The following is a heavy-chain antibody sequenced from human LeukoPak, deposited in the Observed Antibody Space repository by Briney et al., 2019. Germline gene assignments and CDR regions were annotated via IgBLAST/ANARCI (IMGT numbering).Heavy chain of an antibody. D-gene: IGHD3-22*01. CDR2: ISSSGSTI. CDR1: GYTFRSYE. J-gene: IGHJ4*02. Sequence: GGSLRLSCAASGYTFRSYEMNWVRQAPGKGLEWVSYISSSGSTIYYADSVKGRFTISRDNAKNSLYLQMNSLRAEDTAVYYCALDSSGEGYWGQGTLVTVSS. CDR3: ALDSSGEGY. V-gene: IGHV3-48*03.